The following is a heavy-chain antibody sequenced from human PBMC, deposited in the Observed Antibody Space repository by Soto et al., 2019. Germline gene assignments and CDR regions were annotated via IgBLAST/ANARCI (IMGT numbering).Heavy chain of an antibody. J-gene: IGHJ4*02. CDR3: VKRGDYYGSGSYDY. D-gene: IGHD3-10*01. V-gene: IGHV3-64D*09. CDR2: ISSNGGST. Sequence: GGSLRLSCSASGFTFSSYAMHWVRQAPGKGLEYVSAISSNGGSTYYADSVKGRFTISRDNSKNTLYLQMSSLRAEDPAVYYCVKRGDYYGSGSYDYWGQGTLVTVSS. CDR1: GFTFSSYA.